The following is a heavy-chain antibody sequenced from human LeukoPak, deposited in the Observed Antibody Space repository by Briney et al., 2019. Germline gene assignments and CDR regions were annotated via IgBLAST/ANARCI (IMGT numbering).Heavy chain of an antibody. CDR3: ARDRDDSSGYPDF. CDR1: GGSISSSSYY. J-gene: IGHJ4*02. V-gene: IGHV4-39*07. D-gene: IGHD3-22*01. Sequence: SETLSLTCTVSGGSISSSSYYWGWIRQPPGKGLEWIGSIYYSGSTYYNPSLKSRVTISVDTSKNQFSLKLSSVTAADTAVYYCARDRDDSSGYPDFWGQGTLVTVSS. CDR2: IYYSGST.